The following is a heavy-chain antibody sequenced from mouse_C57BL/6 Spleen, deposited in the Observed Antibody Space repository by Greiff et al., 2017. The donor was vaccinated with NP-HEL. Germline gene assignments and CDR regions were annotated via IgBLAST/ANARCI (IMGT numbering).Heavy chain of an antibody. CDR3: TTGGYDGGYYAMDY. D-gene: IGHD2-2*01. CDR1: GFNIKDDY. J-gene: IGHJ4*01. V-gene: IGHV14-4*01. CDR2: IDPENGDT. Sequence: EVQLQQSGAELVRPGASVKLSCTASGFNIKDDYMHWVKQRPEQGLEWIGWIDPENGDTEYASKFQGKATITADTSSNTAYLQLSSLTSEDTAVYYCTTGGYDGGYYAMDYWGQGTSVTVSS.